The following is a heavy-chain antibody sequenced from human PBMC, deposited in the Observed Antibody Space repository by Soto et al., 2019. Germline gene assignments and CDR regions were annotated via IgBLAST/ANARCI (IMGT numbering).Heavy chain of an antibody. CDR1: GFTFSSYS. V-gene: IGHV3-21*01. D-gene: IGHD6-19*01. J-gene: IGHJ4*02. CDR2: ISSSSSYI. Sequence: PGGSLRLSCAASGFTFSSYSMNWVRQAPGKGPEWVSSISSSSSYIYYADSVKGRFTISRDNAKNSLYLQMNSLRAEDTAVYYCARVNEGQYSSGWYGPDYWGQGTLVTVSS. CDR3: ARVNEGQYSSGWYGPDY.